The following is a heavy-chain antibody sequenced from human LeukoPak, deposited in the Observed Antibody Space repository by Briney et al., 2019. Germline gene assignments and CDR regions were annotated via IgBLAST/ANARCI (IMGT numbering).Heavy chain of an antibody. V-gene: IGHV3-30-3*01. D-gene: IGHD3-10*01. J-gene: IGHJ4*02. CDR2: ISYDGSNK. CDR3: ARDRIAITMVRGVMAY. CDR1: GLTFSTSA. Sequence: GGPLRLSCAASGLTFSTSAMSWVRQAPGKGLEWVAVISYDGSNKYYADSVKGRFTISRDNSKNTLYLQMNSLRAEDTAVYYCARDRIAITMVRGVMAYWGQGTLVTVSS.